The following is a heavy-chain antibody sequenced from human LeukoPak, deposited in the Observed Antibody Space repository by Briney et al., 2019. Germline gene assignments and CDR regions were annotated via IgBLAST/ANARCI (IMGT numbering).Heavy chain of an antibody. CDR2: ISSSGSTI. Sequence: GGSLRLSCAASGFTFSDYYMSWIRQAPGKGLEWVSYISSSGSTIYYADSVKGRFTISRDNAKNSLYLQMNSLRAEDTAVYYCARDYSYGYVYYYYMDVWGKGTTVTVSS. V-gene: IGHV3-11*01. J-gene: IGHJ6*03. CDR1: GFTFSDYY. CDR3: ARDYSYGYVYYYYMDV. D-gene: IGHD5-18*01.